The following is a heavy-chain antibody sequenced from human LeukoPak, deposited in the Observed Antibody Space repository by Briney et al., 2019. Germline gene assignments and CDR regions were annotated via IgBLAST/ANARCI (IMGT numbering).Heavy chain of an antibody. D-gene: IGHD3-10*01. CDR3: ARDNYYGSGSYFLYYYYGMDV. CDR1: GGTFSSYA. CDR2: ISAYNGNT. J-gene: IGHJ6*02. Sequence: GASVKVSCKASGGTFSSYAISWVRQAPGQGLEWMGWISAYNGNTNYAQKLQGRVTMTTDTSTSTAYMELRSLRSDDTAVYYCARDNYYGSGSYFLYYYYGMDVWGQGTTVTVSS. V-gene: IGHV1-18*01.